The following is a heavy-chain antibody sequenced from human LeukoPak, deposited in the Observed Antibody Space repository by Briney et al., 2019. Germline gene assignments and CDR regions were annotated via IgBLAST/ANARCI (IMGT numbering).Heavy chain of an antibody. Sequence: ASVKVSCKASGGTFSSYAISWVRQAPGQGLEWMGRIIPILGIANYAQKFQGRVTITADKSTSTAYMELSSLRSEDTAVYYCARGYYDSSGYYDLDYWGQGTLVTVPS. CDR1: GGTFSSYA. V-gene: IGHV1-69*04. CDR3: ARGYYDSSGYYDLDY. D-gene: IGHD3-22*01. J-gene: IGHJ4*02. CDR2: IIPILGIA.